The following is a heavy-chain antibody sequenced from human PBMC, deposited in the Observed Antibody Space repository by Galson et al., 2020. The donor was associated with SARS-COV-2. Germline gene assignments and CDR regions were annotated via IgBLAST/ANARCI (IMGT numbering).Heavy chain of an antibody. Sequence: GGSLRLSCAASGFTFSSYAMHWVRQAPGKGLEWVAVISYDGSNNYYADSVKGRFTISRDNSKNTLYLQMNSLRAEDTAVYYCARAGSDLSPITMIVVVIGWFDPWGQGTLVTVSS. CDR1: GFTFSSYA. CDR2: ISYDGSNN. CDR3: ARAGSDLSPITMIVVVIGWFDP. J-gene: IGHJ5*02. D-gene: IGHD3-22*01. V-gene: IGHV3-30-3*01.